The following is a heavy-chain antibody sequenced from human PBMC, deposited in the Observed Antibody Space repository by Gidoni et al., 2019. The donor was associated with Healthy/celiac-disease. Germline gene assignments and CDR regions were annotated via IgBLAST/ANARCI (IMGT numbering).Heavy chain of an antibody. CDR1: GFTFSSYA. Sequence: EVQLLESGGGLVQPGGSLRLSCAASGFTFSSYAMSWVRQAPGKGLEWVSAISGSGGSTYYADSLKGRFTISRDNSKNTLYLQMNSLRAEDTAVYYCAKDLRQGRGVIITTHLDYWGQGTLVTVSS. CDR2: ISGSGGST. V-gene: IGHV3-23*01. J-gene: IGHJ4*02. CDR3: AKDLRQGRGVIITTHLDY. D-gene: IGHD3-10*01.